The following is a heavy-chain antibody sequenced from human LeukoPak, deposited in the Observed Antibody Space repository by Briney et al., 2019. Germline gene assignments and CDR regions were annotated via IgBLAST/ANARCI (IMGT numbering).Heavy chain of an antibody. CDR2: IIPIFGTA. J-gene: IGHJ4*02. Sequence: ASVKVSCKASGGTFSSYAISWVRQAPGQGLEWMGGIIPIFGTANYAQKFQGRVTITADESTSTAYMELSSLRSEDTAVYYSARDWIYDYVWGSYRPYYFDYWGQGTLVTVSS. CDR3: ARDWIYDYVWGSYRPYYFDY. V-gene: IGHV1-69*13. CDR1: GGTFSSYA. D-gene: IGHD3-16*02.